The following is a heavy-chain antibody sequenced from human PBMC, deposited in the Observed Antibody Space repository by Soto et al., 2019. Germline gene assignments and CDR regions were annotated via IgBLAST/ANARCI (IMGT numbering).Heavy chain of an antibody. CDR3: ARDQREYYYGSGSYFDYYYYMDV. Sequence: QVQLQQSGPGLVKPSQTLSLTCAISGDSVSSNSAAWNWIRQSPSRGLEWLGRTYYRSKWYNDYAVSVKSRITINPDTSKNQFSLQLNSVTPEDTAVYYCARDQREYYYGSGSYFDYYYYMDVWGKGTTVTVSS. CDR2: TYYRSKWYN. D-gene: IGHD3-10*01. V-gene: IGHV6-1*01. CDR1: GDSVSSNSAA. J-gene: IGHJ6*03.